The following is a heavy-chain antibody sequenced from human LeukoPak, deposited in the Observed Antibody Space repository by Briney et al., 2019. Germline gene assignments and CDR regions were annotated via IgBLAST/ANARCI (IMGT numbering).Heavy chain of an antibody. Sequence: SETLSLTCTVSGGSISSYYWRWIRQPPGKGLEWIGYIYYSGSTNYNPSLKSRVTILVDTSKKQFSLRLSSVTAADTAVYYCARHGPSGRVYYYMDVWGKGTTVTVSS. CDR2: IYYSGST. CDR1: GGSISSYY. V-gene: IGHV4-59*08. CDR3: ARHGPSGRVYYYMDV. D-gene: IGHD3-10*01. J-gene: IGHJ6*03.